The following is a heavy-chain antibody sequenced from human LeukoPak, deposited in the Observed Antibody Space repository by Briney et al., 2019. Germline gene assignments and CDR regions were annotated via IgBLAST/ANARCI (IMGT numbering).Heavy chain of an antibody. J-gene: IGHJ4*02. D-gene: IGHD4-17*01. CDR1: GFTFSSFG. Sequence: GGSLRLSCAASGFTFSSFGMHWVRQAPGKGLEWVAIIWYDGNNKYCADSVKGRFTISRDNSKNMLYLQMNSLRAEDTAVYYCAKDQGIGDYASTDYWGQGTLVTVSS. CDR2: IWYDGNNK. CDR3: AKDQGIGDYASTDY. V-gene: IGHV3-33*06.